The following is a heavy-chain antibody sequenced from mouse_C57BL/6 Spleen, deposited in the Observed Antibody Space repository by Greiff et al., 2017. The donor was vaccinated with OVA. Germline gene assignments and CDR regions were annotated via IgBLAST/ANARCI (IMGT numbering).Heavy chain of an antibody. V-gene: IGHV1-82*01. J-gene: IGHJ2*01. CDR3: ARVGRVSYFDY. D-gene: IGHD4-1*01. CDR2: IYPGDGDT. CDR1: GYAFSSSW. Sequence: VQLQQSGPELVKPGASVKISCKASGYAFSSSWMNWVKQRPGKGLEWIGRIYPGDGDTNYNGKFKGKATLTADKSSSTAYMQLSSLTSEDSAVYFCARVGRVSYFDYWGQGTTLTVSS.